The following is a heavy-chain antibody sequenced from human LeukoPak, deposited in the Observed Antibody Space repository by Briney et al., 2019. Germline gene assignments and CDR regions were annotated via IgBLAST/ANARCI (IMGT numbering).Heavy chain of an antibody. CDR3: AKGLYYYGSGSYYNVYGMDV. Sequence: TGGSLRLSCVASGFTFSSYAMSWVRQAPGKGLEWVSAISGSGGSTYYADSVKGRFTISRDNSKNTLYLQMNSLRAEDTAVYYCAKGLYYYGSGSYYNVYGMDVWGQGTTVTVSS. CDR2: ISGSGGST. CDR1: GFTFSSYA. D-gene: IGHD3-10*01. J-gene: IGHJ6*02. V-gene: IGHV3-23*01.